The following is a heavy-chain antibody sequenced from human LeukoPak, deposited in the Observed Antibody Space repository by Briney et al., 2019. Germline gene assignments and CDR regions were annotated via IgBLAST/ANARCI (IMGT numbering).Heavy chain of an antibody. Sequence: SETLSLTCTVAGGAISSYYWSWIRQPAGKGLEWIGRIYTTGSTNYNPSLKSRVPMSVDTTKIQFSLNLSSVTAADTAMYYGARDRGYSYAFGYWGQGTLVTVSS. V-gene: IGHV4-4*07. CDR3: ARDRGYSYAFGY. CDR2: IYTTGST. J-gene: IGHJ4*02. D-gene: IGHD5-18*01. CDR1: GGAISSYY.